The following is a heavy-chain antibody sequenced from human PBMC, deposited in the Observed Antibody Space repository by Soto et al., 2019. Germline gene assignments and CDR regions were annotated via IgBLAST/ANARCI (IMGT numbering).Heavy chain of an antibody. CDR3: VRSSVSLPPLADY. Sequence: GESLKISCKASAHTSTKYWYAWVRQIPGKGLEWMGIIYPSDCDTRYIPSLQGQVTSSADKSIYTAYLHWRSLKASDTAMYYCVRSSVSLPPLADYWGQGTLVTF. V-gene: IGHV5-51*01. J-gene: IGHJ4*02. D-gene: IGHD1-26*01. CDR1: AHTSTKYW. CDR2: IYPSDCDT.